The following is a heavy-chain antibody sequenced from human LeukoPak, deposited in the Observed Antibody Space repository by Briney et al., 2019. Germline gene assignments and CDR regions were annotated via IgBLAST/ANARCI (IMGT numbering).Heavy chain of an antibody. V-gene: IGHV1-46*01. CDR1: GYTFTSYY. Sequence: ASVKVSCKTFGYTFTSYYIHWVRQAPGQGLEWMGIINPSGGSTSCAQKFQGRVTMTRDTSTSTVYMELSSLRSEDTAVYYCARDTYTTVTAMDVWGKGTTVIVSS. J-gene: IGHJ6*03. CDR2: INPSGGST. CDR3: ARDTYTTVTAMDV. D-gene: IGHD4-17*01.